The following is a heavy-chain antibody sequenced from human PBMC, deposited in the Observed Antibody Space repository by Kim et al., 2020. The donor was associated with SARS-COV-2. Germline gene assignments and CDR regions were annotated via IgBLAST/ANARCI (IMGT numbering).Heavy chain of an antibody. CDR3: ILPNYGDPYYFDY. Sequence: GGSLRLSCAASGFTFSNAWMSWVRQAPGKGLEWVGRIKSKTDGGTTDYAAPVKGRFTISRDDSKNTLYLQMNSLKTEDTAVYYCILPNYGDPYYFDYWGQGTLVTVSS. D-gene: IGHD4-17*01. CDR1: GFTFSNAW. J-gene: IGHJ4*02. CDR2: IKSKTDGGTT. V-gene: IGHV3-15*01.